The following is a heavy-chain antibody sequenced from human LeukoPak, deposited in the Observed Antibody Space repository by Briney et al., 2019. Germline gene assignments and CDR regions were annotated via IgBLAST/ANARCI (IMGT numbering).Heavy chain of an antibody. D-gene: IGHD6-6*01. V-gene: IGHV4-61*02. CDR1: GGSTSSGSYY. CDR2: IYTSGST. CDR3: ARETPSGAFDI. J-gene: IGHJ3*02. Sequence: PSETLSLTCTVSGGSTSSGSYYWSWIRQPAGKGLEWIGRIYTSGSTYYNPSLKSRVTISVDTSKNQFSLKLSSVTAADTAVYYCARETPSGAFDIWGQGTMVTVSS.